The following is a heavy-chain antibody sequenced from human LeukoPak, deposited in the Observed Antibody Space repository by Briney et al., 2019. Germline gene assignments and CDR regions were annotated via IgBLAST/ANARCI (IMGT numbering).Heavy chain of an antibody. CDR2: IYSGGST. CDR3: ASPTVGTTLPSRYYYYGMDV. D-gene: IGHD1-26*01. V-gene: IGHV3-53*01. CDR1: GFTVSSNY. Sequence: PGGSLRLSCAASGFTVSSNYMSWVRQAPGKGLEWGSVIYSGGSTYYSDSVRGRFTISRDNSKNTLYLQMNSLRAEDTAVYYCASPTVGTTLPSRYYYYGMDVWGKGTTVTVSS. J-gene: IGHJ6*04.